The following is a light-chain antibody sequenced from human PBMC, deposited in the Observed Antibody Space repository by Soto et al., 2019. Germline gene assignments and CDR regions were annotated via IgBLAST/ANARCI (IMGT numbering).Light chain of an antibody. Sequence: DIQMTQSPSSLSASVGDRVTITCQASQDISNYLNWYQQKPGKTPKLLIYDASNLETGVPSRFSGSGSGTDFTFTISSLQPEDIATYYCQQYDNPPPFTFGPVSNV. V-gene: IGKV1-33*01. CDR1: QDISNY. J-gene: IGKJ3*01. CDR2: DAS. CDR3: QQYDNPPPFT.